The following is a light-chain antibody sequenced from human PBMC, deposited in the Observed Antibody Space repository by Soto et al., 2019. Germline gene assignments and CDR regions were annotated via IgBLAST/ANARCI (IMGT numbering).Light chain of an antibody. CDR2: GSS. V-gene: IGKV3-20*01. CDR1: QNFGGMF. CDR3: QQYGGSVLT. Sequence: VLTQSPGTLSLSPGERATLSCRASQNFGGMFVAWYQQKLGQAPRLLIYGSSSKSTGIPDRFGGSGSGIDFALNSRRLEPEDFAMYYCQQYGGSVLTFGGGNRVDIK. J-gene: IGKJ4*01.